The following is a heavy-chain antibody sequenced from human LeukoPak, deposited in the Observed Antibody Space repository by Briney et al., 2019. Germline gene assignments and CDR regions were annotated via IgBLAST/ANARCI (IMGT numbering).Heavy chain of an antibody. V-gene: IGHV3-64*01. D-gene: IGHD4-23*01. CDR1: GFTFSSYA. J-gene: IGHJ4*02. CDR3: ARDGGNSVYDY. Sequence: PGRSLRLSCAASGFTFSSYAMHWVRQAPGKGLEYVSAISSNGGSTYYANSVKGRFTISRDNSKNTLYLQMGSLRAEDMAVYYCARDGGNSVYDYWGQGTLVTVSS. CDR2: ISSNGGST.